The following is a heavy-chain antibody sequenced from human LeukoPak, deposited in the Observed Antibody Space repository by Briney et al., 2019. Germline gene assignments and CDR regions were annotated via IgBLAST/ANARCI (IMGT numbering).Heavy chain of an antibody. V-gene: IGHV4-34*01. CDR3: ARGGVTPYFDY. J-gene: IGHJ4*02. CDR2: INHSGST. D-gene: IGHD2-21*02. CDR1: GGSFSGYY. Sequence: SETLSLTCAVYGGSFSGYYWSSIRQPPGKGVEWIGEINHSGSTNYNPSLKSRVTISVDTSKNQFSLKLSSVTAADTAVYYCARGGVTPYFDYWGQGTLVTVSS.